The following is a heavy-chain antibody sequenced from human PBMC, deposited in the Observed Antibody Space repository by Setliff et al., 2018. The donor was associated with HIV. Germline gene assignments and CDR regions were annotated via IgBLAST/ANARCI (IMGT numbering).Heavy chain of an antibody. V-gene: IGHV4-39*01. CDR3: ARQPHGTTSSYELDY. CDR2: IYYSGST. Sequence: SETLSLTCTVSGGSISSSSYYWGWIRHPPGKGLEWIGSIYYSGSTYYNPSLKSRVTISVDTSKNQFSLKLSSVTAADTAVYYCARQPHGTTSSYELDYWGQGTLVTVSS. J-gene: IGHJ4*02. D-gene: IGHD1-1*01. CDR1: GGSISSSSYY.